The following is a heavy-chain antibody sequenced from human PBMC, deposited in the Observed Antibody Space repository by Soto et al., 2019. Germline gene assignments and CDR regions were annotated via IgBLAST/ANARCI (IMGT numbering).Heavy chain of an antibody. CDR2: ISYHGRNI. J-gene: IGHJ4*02. CDR1: GFTFSSTA. V-gene: IGHV3-30*04. Sequence: AGGSLRLSCAASGFTFSSTAMHWVRQAPGKGLEWVSLISYHGRNIFYANSVKGRFTISRDNSKNTLYLHMNSLRTEDTAVYFCATDGSSRYYFDYWGQGTLVTVSS. CDR3: ATDGSSRYYFDY.